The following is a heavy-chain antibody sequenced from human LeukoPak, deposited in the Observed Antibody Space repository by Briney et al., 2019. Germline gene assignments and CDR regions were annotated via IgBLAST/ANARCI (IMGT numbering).Heavy chain of an antibody. J-gene: IGHJ4*02. CDR3: AKLISSATNY. CDR1: GFTFSNYA. CDR2: ISSSGSHT. V-gene: IGHV3-23*01. Sequence: GGSLRLSCAASGFTFSNYAMTWVRQAPGKGLEWVSSISSSGSHTYYADSMKGRFTISRDNSKNTLYLQMNSLRVEDTAVFYCAKLISSATNYWGQGTLVTVSS. D-gene: IGHD2-15*01.